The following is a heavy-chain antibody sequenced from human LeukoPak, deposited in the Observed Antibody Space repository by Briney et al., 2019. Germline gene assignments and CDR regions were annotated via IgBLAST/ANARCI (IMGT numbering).Heavy chain of an antibody. Sequence: ASVKVSCKASGYTFTDYYIHWVRQAPGQGLEWMGRINLNSGATNCAQKFQDKVTMTRDTSITTAYMELRSLTSDDTAIYYCARIYGWTTSGTYELTDYWGQGTLVTVSS. CDR2: INLNSGAT. J-gene: IGHJ4*02. D-gene: IGHD1-26*01. V-gene: IGHV1-2*06. CDR3: ARIYGWTTSGTYELTDY. CDR1: GYTFTDYY.